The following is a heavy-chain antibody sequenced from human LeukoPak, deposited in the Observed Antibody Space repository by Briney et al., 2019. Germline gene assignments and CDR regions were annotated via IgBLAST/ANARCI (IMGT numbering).Heavy chain of an antibody. CDR1: GYTFTSYG. J-gene: IGHJ4*02. V-gene: IGHV1-18*01. Sequence: ASVKVSCKASGYTFTSYGISWVRQAPGQGLEWMGWISAYNGNTNYAQKLQGRVTMTTDTSTSTAYMELSSLRSEDTAVYYCARVYSSGWYQDYWGQGTLVTVSS. CDR2: ISAYNGNT. D-gene: IGHD6-19*01. CDR3: ARVYSSGWYQDY.